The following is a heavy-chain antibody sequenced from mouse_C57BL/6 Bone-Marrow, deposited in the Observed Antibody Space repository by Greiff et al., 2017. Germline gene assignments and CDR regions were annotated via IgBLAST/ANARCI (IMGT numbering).Heavy chain of an antibody. CDR1: GVDFSRYW. Sequence: EASGVDFSRYWMSWVRRAPGKGLEWIGEINPDSSTINYAPSLKDKFIISRDNAKNTLYLQMSKVRSEDPALYYCARLSRRGAWFAYWGQGTLVTVSA. CDR3: ARLSRRGAWFAY. J-gene: IGHJ3*01. V-gene: IGHV4-1*01. D-gene: IGHD3-3*01. CDR2: INPDSSTI.